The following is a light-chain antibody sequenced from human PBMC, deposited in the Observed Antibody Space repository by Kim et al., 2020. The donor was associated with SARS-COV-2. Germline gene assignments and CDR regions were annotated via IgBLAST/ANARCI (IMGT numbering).Light chain of an antibody. J-gene: IGLJ2*01. CDR2: QDR. CDR3: QAWDSNTAV. CDR1: KLGDRY. Sequence: SYELTQPPSVSVFPGQTASITCSGDKLGDRYVCWYQQKSGQSPVLVIYQDRMRPSGIPARVSGSNSGHTATLTISGTQALDEGDYYCQAWDSNTAVFGGGTQLTVL. V-gene: IGLV3-1*01.